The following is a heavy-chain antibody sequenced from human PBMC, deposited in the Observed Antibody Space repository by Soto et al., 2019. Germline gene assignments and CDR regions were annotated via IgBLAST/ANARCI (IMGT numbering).Heavy chain of an antibody. J-gene: IGHJ6*03. CDR2: INHSGST. D-gene: IGHD3-10*01. CDR1: SVSVSGSYY. V-gene: IGHV4-34*01. Sequence: SETLSLTCSVSSVSVSGSYYWSWIRQPPGKGLEWIGEINHSGSTNYNPSLKSRVTISVDTSKNQFSLKLSSVTAADTAVYYCARGHLGITMVRGVINSARYYYYMDVWGKGTTVTVSS. CDR3: ARGHLGITMVRGVINSARYYYYMDV.